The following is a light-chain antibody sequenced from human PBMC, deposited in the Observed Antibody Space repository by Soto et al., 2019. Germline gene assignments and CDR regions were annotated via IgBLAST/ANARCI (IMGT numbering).Light chain of an antibody. Sequence: IQMTQSPSTLSASLGDRVTITFRASQSISSWLAWYQHKPGKAPKLLIYDASNLDSGVPSRFSGSGSGTEFSLTISNLQPDDFATYYCQQYENYWTFGQGTKVDIK. CDR1: QSISSW. CDR2: DAS. V-gene: IGKV1-5*01. CDR3: QQYENYWT. J-gene: IGKJ1*01.